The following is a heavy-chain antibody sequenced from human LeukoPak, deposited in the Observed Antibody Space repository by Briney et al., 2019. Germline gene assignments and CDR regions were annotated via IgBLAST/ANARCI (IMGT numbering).Heavy chain of an antibody. V-gene: IGHV3-9*03. Sequence: PGRSLRLSCAASGFTFDDYAMHWVRQAPGKGLEWVSGISWNSGSIGYADSVKGRFTISRDNAKNSLYLQMNSLRAEDMALYYCAKGSSLEPSSSFDYWGQGTLVTVSS. CDR1: GFTFDDYA. CDR3: AKGSSLEPSSSFDY. CDR2: ISWNSGSI. J-gene: IGHJ4*02. D-gene: IGHD6-6*01.